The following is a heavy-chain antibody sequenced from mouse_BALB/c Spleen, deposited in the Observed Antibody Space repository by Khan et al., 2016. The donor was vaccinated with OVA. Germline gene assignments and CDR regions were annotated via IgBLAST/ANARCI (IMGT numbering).Heavy chain of an antibody. J-gene: IGHJ3*01. Sequence: QVQLKESGPGLVQPSQSLSITCTVSGFSLSNYGVYWVRQSPGKGLEWLGVIWRGGNTDYNAAFMSRLSITKDNSKSQVFFKMNSLQADDTAIYYCDKGDYRYGKIAYGGQGTLVTVSA. CDR2: IWRGGNT. CDR1: GFSLSNYG. V-gene: IGHV2-5*01. D-gene: IGHD2-14*01. CDR3: DKGDYRYGKIAY.